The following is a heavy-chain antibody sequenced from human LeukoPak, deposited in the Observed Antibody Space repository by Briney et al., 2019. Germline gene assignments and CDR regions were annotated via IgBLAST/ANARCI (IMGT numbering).Heavy chain of an antibody. Sequence: SETLSLTCTVSGGSISSSSYYWGWIRQPPGTGLEWLGSIYYSGSTYYNPSLKSRVTISVDTSKNQFSLKLSSVTAADTAVYYCASFRIAVAGIRDYWGQGTLVTVSS. V-gene: IGHV4-39*01. CDR3: ASFRIAVAGIRDY. CDR1: GGSISSSSYY. CDR2: IYYSGST. J-gene: IGHJ4*02. D-gene: IGHD6-19*01.